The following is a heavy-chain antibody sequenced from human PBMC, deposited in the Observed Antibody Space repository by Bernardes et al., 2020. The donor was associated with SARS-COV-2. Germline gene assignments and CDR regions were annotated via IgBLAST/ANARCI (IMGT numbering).Heavy chain of an antibody. J-gene: IGHJ4*02. CDR2: IYYSGTT. D-gene: IGHD2-15*01. V-gene: IGHV4-39*01. CDR3: ARQRKDVVLVVPATELFLDY. CDR1: GDSISSSSYY. Sequence: SETLSLTCSVSGDSISSSSYYWGWIRQPPGKGLEWIGSIYYSGTTYYNPSLNSRVTISVDTSKNHFSLKLRSVTAADTAVYYCARQRKDVVLVVPATELFLDYWGQGTLVTVSS.